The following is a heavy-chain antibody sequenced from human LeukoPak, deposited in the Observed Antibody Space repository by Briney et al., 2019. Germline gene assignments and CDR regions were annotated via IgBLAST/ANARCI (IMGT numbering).Heavy chain of an antibody. Sequence: PGGSLRLSCVASGFPFSSYWMTWVRQAPGKGLEWVSGFSGRRGNTYYADSVKGRFTISRDNSKNTLYLQMNSLRAEDTAVYYCAKEQPDTTAFDYWGQGTLVTVSS. J-gene: IGHJ4*02. CDR2: FSGRRGNT. CDR1: GFPFSSYW. CDR3: AKEQPDTTAFDY. D-gene: IGHD1-1*01. V-gene: IGHV3-23*01.